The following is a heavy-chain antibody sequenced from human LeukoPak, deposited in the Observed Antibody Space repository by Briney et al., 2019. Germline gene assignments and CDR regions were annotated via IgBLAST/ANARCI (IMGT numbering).Heavy chain of an antibody. Sequence: SETLSLTCTVSGGSIRSSTDYWGWIRQPPGKELEWIGSIYYSGSAYSNPSLKSRVTISVDRSKNQFFLRLSSVTAADTAVFFCARVPHRGAPDFSLHYLDSWGQGTLVTVSS. V-gene: IGHV4-39*07. D-gene: IGHD2-21*02. CDR1: GGSIRSSTDY. CDR2: IYYSGSA. J-gene: IGHJ4*02. CDR3: ARVPHRGAPDFSLHYLDS.